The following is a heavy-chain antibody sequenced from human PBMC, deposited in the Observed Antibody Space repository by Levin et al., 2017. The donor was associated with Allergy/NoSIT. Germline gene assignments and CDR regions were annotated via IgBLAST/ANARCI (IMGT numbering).Heavy chain of an antibody. Sequence: GGSLRLSCLASGFIFSDYAMHWVRQAPGKGLEWVAVISYDGSNKFYADSVRGRFTVSRDNSKNTLYLQMSSLRPEDTALYYCVRDATTVTTHNWFDPWGQGTLVTVSS. CDR2: ISYDGSNK. V-gene: IGHV3-30*04. J-gene: IGHJ5*02. CDR3: VRDATTVTTHNWFDP. D-gene: IGHD4-17*01. CDR1: GFIFSDYA.